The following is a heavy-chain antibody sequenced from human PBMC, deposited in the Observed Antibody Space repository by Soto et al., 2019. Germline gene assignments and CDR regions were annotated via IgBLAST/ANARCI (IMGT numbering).Heavy chain of an antibody. J-gene: IGHJ4*02. CDR1: VFAVINTY. D-gene: IGHD2-15*01. Sequence: GGSLRLSCAASVFAVINTYLSWVRQAPGKGLEWVSVIYRDGRTYYADSVKGRFTISRDHSKNTLYLQMNSLRAEDTAVYYCTRDPVDSPVFDYWGQGTLVTVSS. CDR2: IYRDGRT. CDR3: TRDPVDSPVFDY. V-gene: IGHV3-66*01.